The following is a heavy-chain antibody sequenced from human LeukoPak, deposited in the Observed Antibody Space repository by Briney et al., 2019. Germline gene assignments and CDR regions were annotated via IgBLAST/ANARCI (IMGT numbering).Heavy chain of an antibody. D-gene: IGHD4-17*01. CDR2: ISAYNGNT. CDR1: GYNLISYG. Sequence: ASVKVSCKASGYNLISYGIIWVRQAPGQGLEWMGWISAYNGNTNYAQKLQGRVTMTTDTSTSTAYMELRSLRSDDTAVYYCARDRYRATTVTTPNDAFDIWGQGTMVTVSS. CDR3: ARDRYRATTVTTPNDAFDI. V-gene: IGHV1-18*01. J-gene: IGHJ3*02.